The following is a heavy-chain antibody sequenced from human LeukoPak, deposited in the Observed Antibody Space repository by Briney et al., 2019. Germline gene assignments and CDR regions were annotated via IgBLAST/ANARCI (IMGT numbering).Heavy chain of an antibody. CDR2: ISGSGGST. D-gene: IGHD2-8*01. J-gene: IGHJ4*02. CDR3: AKDQSYCTNVVCYRPFDY. V-gene: IGHV3-23*01. CDR1: GFTFSSYA. Sequence: GGSLRLSCAASGFTFSSYAMSWVRQAPGKGLEWVSAISGSGGSTYYADSVKGRFTLSRDNSKNTLYLQMNSLRAEDTAVYYSAKDQSYCTNVVCYRPFDYWGQGTLVTVSS.